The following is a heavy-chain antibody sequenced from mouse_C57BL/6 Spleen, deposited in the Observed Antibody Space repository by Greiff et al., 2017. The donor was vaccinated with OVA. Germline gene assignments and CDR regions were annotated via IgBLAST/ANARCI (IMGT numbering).Heavy chain of an antibody. V-gene: IGHV5-17*01. CDR3: ARGGGGAWFAY. Sequence: EVQVVESGGGLVKPGGSLKLSCAASGFTFSDYGMHWVRQAPEKGLEWVAYISSGSSTIYYADTVKGRFTISRDNAKNTLFLQMTRLRSEDTAMDYCARGGGGAWFAYWGQGTLVTVS. J-gene: IGHJ3*01. CDR1: GFTFSDYG. CDR2: ISSGSSTI.